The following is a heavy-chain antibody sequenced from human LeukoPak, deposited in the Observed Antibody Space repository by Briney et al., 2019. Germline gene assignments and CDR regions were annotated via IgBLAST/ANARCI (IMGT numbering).Heavy chain of an antibody. V-gene: IGHV1-18*01. CDR1: GYTFTSYG. CDR3: AREAVLSIAPYYYYYYMDV. D-gene: IGHD6-6*01. J-gene: IGHJ6*03. CDR2: ISAYNGNT. Sequence: ASVKVSCKASGYTFTSYGISWVRQAPGQGLEWMGWISAYNGNTNYAQKLQGRVTMTTDTSTSTAYMELRSLRSDDTAVYYCAREAVLSIAPYYYYYYMDVWGKGTTVTISS.